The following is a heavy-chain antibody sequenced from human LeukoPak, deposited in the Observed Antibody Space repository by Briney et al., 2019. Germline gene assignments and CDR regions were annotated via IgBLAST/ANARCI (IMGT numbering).Heavy chain of an antibody. J-gene: IGHJ5*02. D-gene: IGHD2-2*01. Sequence: PSDTLSLTCTVSGGSISSYYWSWIRQPPGKGLEWLGYIYYSGSTNYNPSLKSRVTISVDTSKNQFSLKLSSVTAADTAVYYCARHGGDIVVVPAAAPLYNWFDPWGQGTLVTVSS. V-gene: IGHV4-59*08. CDR2: IYYSGST. CDR1: GGSISSYY. CDR3: ARHGGDIVVVPAAAPLYNWFDP.